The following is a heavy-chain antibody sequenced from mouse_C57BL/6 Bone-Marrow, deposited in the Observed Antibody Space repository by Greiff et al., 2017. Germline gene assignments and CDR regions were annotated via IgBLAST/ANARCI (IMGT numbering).Heavy chain of an antibody. CDR1: GFTFSDYG. J-gene: IGHJ4*01. V-gene: IGHV5-15*01. CDR2: ISNLAYSI. Sequence: EVKLMESGGGLVQPGGSLKLSCAASGFTFSDYGMAWVRQAPRKGPEWVAFISNLAYSIYYADTVTGRFTISRENAKNTLYLEMSSLRSEDTAMYYCARLGGLYAMDYWGQGTSVTVSS. CDR3: ARLGGLYAMDY.